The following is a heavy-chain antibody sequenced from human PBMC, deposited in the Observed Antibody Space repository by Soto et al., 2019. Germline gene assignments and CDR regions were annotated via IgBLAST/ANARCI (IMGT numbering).Heavy chain of an antibody. V-gene: IGHV1-69*01. CDR2: IIPVSGTA. CDR3: ATVDRSVALVGWFDP. CDR1: GGTFSSYV. D-gene: IGHD2-8*02. J-gene: IGHJ5*02. Sequence: QVHLEQSGAEVKKPGSSVKVSCKFSGGTFSSYVIIWVRQAPGQGLEWMGGIIPVSGTANYAQKFHGRVTISADAATNTAYMEMSSVIFVDTAVYYCATVDRSVALVGWFDPWGQGTLFTVSS.